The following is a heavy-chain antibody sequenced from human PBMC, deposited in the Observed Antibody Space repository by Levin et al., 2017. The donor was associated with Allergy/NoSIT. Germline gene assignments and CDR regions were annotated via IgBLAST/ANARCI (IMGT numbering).Heavy chain of an antibody. CDR1: GGSFSGYY. D-gene: IGHD4-17*01. J-gene: IGHJ4*02. Sequence: SQTLSLTCAVYGGSFSGYYWSWIRQPPGKGLEWIGEINHSGSTNYNPSLKSRVTISVDTSKNQFSLKLSSVTAADTAVYYCARVKQRPSRQNTVTTRNPFDYWGQGTLVTVSS. CDR3: ARVKQRPSRQNTVTTRNPFDY. CDR2: INHSGST. V-gene: IGHV4-34*01.